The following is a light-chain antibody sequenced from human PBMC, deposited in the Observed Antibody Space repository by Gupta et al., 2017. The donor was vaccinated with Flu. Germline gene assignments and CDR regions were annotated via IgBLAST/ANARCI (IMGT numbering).Light chain of an antibody. V-gene: IGLV2-14*01. CDR3: SSYTSSSPRV. CDR2: EVS. J-gene: IGLJ3*02. Sequence: QSALTPPASVSGSPGQSITISCTGTSSDVGGYNYGSWYQQHPGKAPKLMIDEVSNRPSGVSNRFSGSKSGNTASLTISGLQAEDEADYYCSSYTSSSPRVFGGGTKLTVL. CDR1: SSDVGGYNY.